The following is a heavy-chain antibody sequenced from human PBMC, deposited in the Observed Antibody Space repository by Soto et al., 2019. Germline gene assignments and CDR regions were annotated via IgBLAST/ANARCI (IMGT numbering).Heavy chain of an antibody. Sequence: EVQLLESGGDFIQPGGSLRLSCAASGFIFSTHAMSWVRQAPGKGLEWVSVISNSGSNTYYADSVEGRFTISRDNSRNTLSLQMNSLRAEDTAEYYCARDWGTYYDIPYAFDIWGQGTVVTVSS. CDR3: ARDWGTYYDIPYAFDI. D-gene: IGHD3-9*01. V-gene: IGHV3-23*01. CDR1: GFIFSTHA. CDR2: ISNSGSNT. J-gene: IGHJ3*02.